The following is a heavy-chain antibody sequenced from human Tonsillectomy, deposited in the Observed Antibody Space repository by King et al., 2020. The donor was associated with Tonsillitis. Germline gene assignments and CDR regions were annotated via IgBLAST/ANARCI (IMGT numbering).Heavy chain of an antibody. CDR1: GFTFSSYA. V-gene: IGHV3-23*04. CDR2: ISGSGGST. D-gene: IGHD3-10*01. Sequence: VQLVESGGGLVQPGGSLRLSCAASGFTFSSYAMSWVRQAPGKGLEWVSAISGSGGSTYYADSVKGRFTISRDNSKNTLYLQMNSLRAEDTAVYYCAKGATGSSPQTAGWYFDLWGRGTLVTVSS. CDR3: AKGATGSSPQTAGWYFDL. J-gene: IGHJ2*01.